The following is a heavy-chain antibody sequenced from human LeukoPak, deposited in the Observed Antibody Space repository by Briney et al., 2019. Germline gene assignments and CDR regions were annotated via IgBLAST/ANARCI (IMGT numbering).Heavy chain of an antibody. CDR2: ISYDGINL. J-gene: IGHJ4*02. CDR3: AKGRYSGYEGPDPMFDY. CDR1: GFTFSSYG. Sequence: PGGSRRLSCAASGFTFSSYGVHWVRQAPGKGLEWVAVISYDGINLYYADSVKGRFTISRDNSKITLYLQMNCLRAEDTAVYYCAKGRYSGYEGPDPMFDYWGQGTLVTVSS. D-gene: IGHD5-12*01. V-gene: IGHV3-30*18.